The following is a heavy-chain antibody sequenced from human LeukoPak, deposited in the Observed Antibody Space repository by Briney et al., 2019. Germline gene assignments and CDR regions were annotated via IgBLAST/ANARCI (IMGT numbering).Heavy chain of an antibody. V-gene: IGHV4-59*01. Sequence: SETLSLTCTVSGGSISSYYWSWIRQPPGKGLGWIGYIYYSGSTKYNPSLKSRITISMDTSKNQFSLKLSSVTAADTAVYYCARGLSTYSSGPIYPWGQGTRVIVSS. CDR2: IYYSGST. CDR3: ARGLSTYSSGPIYP. D-gene: IGHD6-19*01. CDR1: GGSISSYY. J-gene: IGHJ5*02.